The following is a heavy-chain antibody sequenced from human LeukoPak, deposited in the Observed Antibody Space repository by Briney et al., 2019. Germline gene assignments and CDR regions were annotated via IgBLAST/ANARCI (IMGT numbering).Heavy chain of an antibody. CDR2: INPNSGGT. CDR1: GYTFTGYY. CDR3: ARGRCSGGSCYYQKYYFDY. D-gene: IGHD2-15*01. Sequence: GASVKVSCKASGYTFTGYYMHWVRQAPGQGLELMGRINPNSGGTNYAQKFQGRVTMTRDTSISTAYMELSRLRSDDTAVYYCARGRCSGGSCYYQKYYFDYWGQGTLVTVSP. J-gene: IGHJ4*02. V-gene: IGHV1-2*06.